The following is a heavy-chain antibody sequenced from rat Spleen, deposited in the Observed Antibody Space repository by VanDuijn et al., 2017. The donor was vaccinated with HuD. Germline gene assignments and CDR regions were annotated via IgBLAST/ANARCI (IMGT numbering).Heavy chain of an antibody. D-gene: IGHD1-6*01. CDR2: ISLGGGKT. V-gene: IGHV5-25*01. CDR1: GFTFSDYY. Sequence: EVQLVESDGGLVQPGRSLKLSCAASGFTFSDYYMAWVRQAPTKGLEWVASISLGGGKTYSRDSVKGRFTISRDNAKNTLYLQMDSLRSEDTATYYCARHALMYITDPFAYWGQGTLVTVSS. J-gene: IGHJ3*01. CDR3: ARHALMYITDPFAY.